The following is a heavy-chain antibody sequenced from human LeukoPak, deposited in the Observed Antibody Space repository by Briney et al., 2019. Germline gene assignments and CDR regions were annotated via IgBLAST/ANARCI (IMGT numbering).Heavy chain of an antibody. CDR3: ARVSGGYYYYYMDV. D-gene: IGHD3-10*01. Sequence: GRSLRLSCAASGFSLNNFAVHWVRQAPGKGLEWVALMSSDGSNIQYADSVKGRFTISRDNAKNSLYLQMNSLRAEDTAVYYCARVSGGYYYYYMDVWGKGTTVTVSS. V-gene: IGHV3-30*04. CDR2: MSSDGSNI. J-gene: IGHJ6*03. CDR1: GFSLNNFA.